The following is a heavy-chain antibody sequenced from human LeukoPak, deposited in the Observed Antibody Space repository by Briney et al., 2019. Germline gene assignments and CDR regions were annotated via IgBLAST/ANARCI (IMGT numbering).Heavy chain of an antibody. CDR1: GFTFSSYA. CDR3: AKDHGYSYGFDY. D-gene: IGHD5-18*01. CDR2: ISYDGSNK. Sequence: GGSLRLSCAASGFTFSSYAMHWVRQAPGKGLEWVAVISYDGSNKYYADSVKGRFTISRDNSKNTLYLQMNSLRAEDTAVYYCAKDHGYSYGFDYWGQGTLVTVSS. V-gene: IGHV3-30-3*01. J-gene: IGHJ4*02.